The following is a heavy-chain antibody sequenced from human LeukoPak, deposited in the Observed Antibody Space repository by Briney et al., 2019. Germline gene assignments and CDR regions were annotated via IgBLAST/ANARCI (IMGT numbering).Heavy chain of an antibody. V-gene: IGHV4-59*08. J-gene: IGHJ4*02. CDR1: GGSISSYY. CDR3: ARRSDWFDY. D-gene: IGHD2-21*02. Sequence: SETLSLTCTVSGGSISSYYWSWIRQPPGRGLEWIGYIYYSGSTNYDPSLKSRVTISVDTSKNLISLNLSSVTAADTAVYYCARRSDWFDYWGQGTLVTVSS. CDR2: IYYSGST.